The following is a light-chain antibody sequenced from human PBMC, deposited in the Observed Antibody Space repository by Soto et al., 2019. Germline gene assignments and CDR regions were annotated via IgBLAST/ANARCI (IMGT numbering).Light chain of an antibody. Sequence: EIVLTQSPATLSLSPGERATLSCRASQNIITDLAWYQQKPGQAPRLLIYDASDRATDIPARFSGSGSGTDFTLTISSLEPEDFAVYYCQQRSNWPVTFGQGTKVEIK. J-gene: IGKJ1*01. V-gene: IGKV3-11*01. CDR3: QQRSNWPVT. CDR2: DAS. CDR1: QNIITD.